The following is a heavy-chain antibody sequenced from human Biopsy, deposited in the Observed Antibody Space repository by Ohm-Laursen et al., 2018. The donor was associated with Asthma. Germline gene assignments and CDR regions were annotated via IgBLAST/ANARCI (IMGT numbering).Heavy chain of an antibody. CDR1: GFTFSSYA. CDR2: ISGSGGST. D-gene: IGHD1-26*01. Sequence: PRLSCSASGFTFSSYAMSWVRQAPGKGLEWVSAISGSGGSTYYADSVKGRFTISRDKSKNTLYMQMNSLRAEDTAVYYRAKRGSYFDYWGQGTLVTVSS. V-gene: IGHV3-23*01. CDR3: AKRGSYFDY. J-gene: IGHJ4*02.